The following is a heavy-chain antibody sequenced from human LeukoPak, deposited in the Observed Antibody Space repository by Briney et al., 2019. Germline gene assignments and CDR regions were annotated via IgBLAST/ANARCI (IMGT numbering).Heavy chain of an antibody. V-gene: IGHV4-59*01. CDR3: ARVNYDSSGLNSYFDY. J-gene: IGHJ4*02. D-gene: IGHD3-22*01. CDR2: IYYSGST. Sequence: PSETLSLTCTVSGGSISSYYWSWIRQPPGKGLEWIGYIYYSGSTNYNPSLKSRVTISVDTSKNQFSLKLSSVTAADTAVYYCARVNYDSSGLNSYFDYWGQGTLVTVSS. CDR1: GGSISSYY.